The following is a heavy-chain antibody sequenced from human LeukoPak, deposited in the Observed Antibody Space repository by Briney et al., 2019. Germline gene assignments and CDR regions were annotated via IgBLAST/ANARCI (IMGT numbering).Heavy chain of an antibody. CDR2: IYYSGST. Sequence: PSETLSLTCSVSGDSISSTSYYWGWIRQPPGKGLEWIGSIYYSGSTYYNPSLESRVTISVDRSKNQFSLKLISVTAADTAVYNCARHIGTLAAAGFDYWGQGTPVTVSS. CDR3: ARHIGTLAAAGFDY. V-gene: IGHV4-39*01. D-gene: IGHD6-13*01. CDR1: GDSISSTSYY. J-gene: IGHJ4*02.